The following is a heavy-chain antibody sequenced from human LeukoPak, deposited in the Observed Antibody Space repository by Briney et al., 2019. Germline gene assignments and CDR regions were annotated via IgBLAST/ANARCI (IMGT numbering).Heavy chain of an antibody. CDR3: ARELRSSGHPIDH. J-gene: IGHJ4*02. CDR1: GGSISSYY. Sequence: SETLSLTCTASGGSISSYYWSWIRQPPGKGLEWIGYIYYSGSTNYNPPLKSRVTISVDTSKNQFSLKLSSVTAADTAVYYCARELRSSGHPIDHWGQGTLVTVLS. V-gene: IGHV4-59*01. D-gene: IGHD6-19*01. CDR2: IYYSGST.